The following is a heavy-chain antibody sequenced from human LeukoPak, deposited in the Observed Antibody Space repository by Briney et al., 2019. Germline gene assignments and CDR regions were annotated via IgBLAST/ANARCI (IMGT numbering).Heavy chain of an antibody. CDR1: GFTFSAYT. CDR2: ISSIGSTT. Sequence: GGSLRLSCAASGFTFSAYTMNWVRQAPGKGLEWVSSISSIGSTTYYADSVKGRFTISRDNSKNTLYLQMNSLRAEDAAVYYCAKDKTYNDFWSGHDAFDIWGQGTMVTVSS. V-gene: IGHV3-23*01. J-gene: IGHJ3*02. CDR3: AKDKTYNDFWSGHDAFDI. D-gene: IGHD3-3*01.